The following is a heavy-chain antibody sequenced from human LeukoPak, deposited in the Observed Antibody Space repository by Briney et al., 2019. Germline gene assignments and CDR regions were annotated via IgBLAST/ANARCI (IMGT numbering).Heavy chain of an antibody. V-gene: IGHV3-23*01. Sequence: GGSLRLSCAASGFTSSNYGMTWVRQAPGKGLEWVSAIRGSGASTYYADSVKGRFTISRDNSKNTLYLQMNSLRAEDTAVYYCAKASDSSSWYGYYFDYWGQGTLVTVSS. CDR1: GFTSSNYG. D-gene: IGHD6-13*01. J-gene: IGHJ4*02. CDR2: IRGSGAST. CDR3: AKASDSSSWYGYYFDY.